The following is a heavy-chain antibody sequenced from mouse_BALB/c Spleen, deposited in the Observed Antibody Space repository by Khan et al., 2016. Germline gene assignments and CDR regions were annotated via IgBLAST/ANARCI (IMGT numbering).Heavy chain of an antibody. CDR2: ISSGGTT. Sequence: EVELAESGGGLVKPGESLKLSCAASGFTFSSYAMSWVRQTPEKRLEWVASISSGGTTFYPDSLKGRRTIARDNCRNNLYLQVSSLRSEDRAMHYCTRGVTTVVDYFDYWGQGTTLTVSS. CDR1: GFTFSSYA. J-gene: IGHJ2*01. V-gene: IGHV5-6-5*01. D-gene: IGHD1-1*01. CDR3: TRGVTTVVDYFDY.